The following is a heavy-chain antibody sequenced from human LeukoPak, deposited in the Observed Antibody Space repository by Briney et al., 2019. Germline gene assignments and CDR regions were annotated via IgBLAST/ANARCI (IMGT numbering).Heavy chain of an antibody. CDR2: ISGSGPST. Sequence: GGSLRLSCAASGFIFTNYGMSWVRQAPGKGLEWVSSISGSGPSTAYADSVKGRFTISRDKSKNTLYLQMNSLKVEDTAVYYCARLPTFYFDSSHYHYDYWGRGTQVTVSS. CDR1: GFIFTNYG. J-gene: IGHJ4*02. CDR3: ARLPTFYFDSSHYHYDY. D-gene: IGHD3-22*01. V-gene: IGHV3-23*01.